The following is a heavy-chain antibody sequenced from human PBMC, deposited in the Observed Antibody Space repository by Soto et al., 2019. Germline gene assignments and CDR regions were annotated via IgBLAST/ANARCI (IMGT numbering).Heavy chain of an antibody. J-gene: IGHJ5*02. D-gene: IGHD5-18*01. CDR1: GGSFSGYY. CDR3: ARVPLRGYSYGSPGGWFDP. V-gene: IGHV4-34*01. Sequence: QVQLQQWGAGLLKPSETLSLTCAVYGGSFSGYYWSWIRQPPGKGLEWIGEINHSGSTNYNPSLKSRVTISGDPSKNQFSLKLSCVSAADTAVYYCARVPLRGYSYGSPGGWFDPWGQGTLVTVSS. CDR2: INHSGST.